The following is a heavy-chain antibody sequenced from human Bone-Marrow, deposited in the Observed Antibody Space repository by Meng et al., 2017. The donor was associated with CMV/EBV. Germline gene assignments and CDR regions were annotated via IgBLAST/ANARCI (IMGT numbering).Heavy chain of an antibody. J-gene: IGHJ4*02. Sequence: GESLKISCAASGFTFSSYGMHWVRQAPGKGLEWVAVIRYDGSNKYYADSVKGRFTISRDNSKNTLYLQMNSLRAEDTAVYYCAKDRGWGSYYFDYWGQGTLVTVSS. V-gene: IGHV3-30*02. D-gene: IGHD7-27*01. CDR1: GFTFSSYG. CDR2: IRYDGSNK. CDR3: AKDRGWGSYYFDY.